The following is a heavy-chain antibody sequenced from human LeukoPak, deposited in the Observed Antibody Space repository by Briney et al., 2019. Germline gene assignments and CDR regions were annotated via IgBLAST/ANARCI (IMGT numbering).Heavy chain of an antibody. V-gene: IGHV3-53*01. D-gene: IGHD3-16*01. J-gene: IGHJ4*02. CDR3: AKCLWATDALDY. CDR2: IYNGGNT. CDR1: GFTVSSNY. Sequence: GGSLRLSCAASGFTVSSNYMNWVRQAPGKGLEWVSVIYNGGNTYYADSVKGRFTISRDNSKNTLYLQMNSLGAEDTAVYYCAKCLWATDALDYWGQGTLVTVSS.